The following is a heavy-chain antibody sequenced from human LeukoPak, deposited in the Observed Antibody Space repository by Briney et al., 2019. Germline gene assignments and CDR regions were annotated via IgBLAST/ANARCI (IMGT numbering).Heavy chain of an antibody. Sequence: SETLSLTCAVYGGSFSGYYWSWIRQPPGKGLEWIGYISYSGSPNYNPSLKSRVTISVDTSKNQFSLKLTSVTAADTAVYYCARLHPGDYWGQGTLVTVSS. CDR3: ARLHPGDY. D-gene: IGHD3-10*01. J-gene: IGHJ4*02. CDR2: ISYSGSP. CDR1: GGSFSGYY. V-gene: IGHV4-59*08.